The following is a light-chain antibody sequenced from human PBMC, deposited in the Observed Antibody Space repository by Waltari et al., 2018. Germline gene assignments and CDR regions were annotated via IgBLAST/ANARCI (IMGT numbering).Light chain of an antibody. CDR1: QSVTRA. J-gene: IGKJ1*01. V-gene: IGKV3-20*01. CDR2: GAS. CDR3: QHYLRLPVT. Sequence: EIVLTQSPGTLSLSPGESATLSCSTSQSVTRALAWYQQKPGQAPRLLIYGASNRATGIPYRFSGSGSVTDFSLTISSLEPEDFAVYYCQHYLRLPVTFGQGTKVEVK.